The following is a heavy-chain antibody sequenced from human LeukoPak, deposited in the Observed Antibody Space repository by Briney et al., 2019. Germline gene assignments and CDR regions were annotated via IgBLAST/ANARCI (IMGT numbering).Heavy chain of an antibody. J-gene: IGHJ4*02. CDR2: ISWNSGSI. V-gene: IGHV3-9*01. CDR1: GFTFDDYA. D-gene: IGHD6-13*01. Sequence: GGSLRLSCAASGFTFDDYAMHWVRQAPGKGLEWVSGISWNSGSIGYADSVEGRFTISRDNAKNSLYLQMNSLRAEDTALYYCAKDRGSRPQYYFDYWGQGTLVTVSS. CDR3: AKDRGSRPQYYFDY.